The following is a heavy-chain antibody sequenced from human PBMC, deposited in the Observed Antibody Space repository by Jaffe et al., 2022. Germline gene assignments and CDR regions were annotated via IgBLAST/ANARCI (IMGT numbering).Heavy chain of an antibody. J-gene: IGHJ1*01. CDR2: ISSSGSTI. CDR1: GFTFSSYE. D-gene: IGHD2-15*01. V-gene: IGHV3-48*03. CDR3: ARGPVVVVVVAAKPRYFQH. Sequence: EVQLVESGGGLVQPGGSLRLSCAASGFTFSSYEMNWVRQAPGKGLEWVSYISSSGSTIYYADSVKGRFTISRDNAKNSLYLQMNSLRAEDTAVYYCARGPVVVVVVAAKPRYFQHWGQGTLVTVSS.